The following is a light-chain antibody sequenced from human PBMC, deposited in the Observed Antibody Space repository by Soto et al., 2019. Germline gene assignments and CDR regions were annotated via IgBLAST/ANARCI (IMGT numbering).Light chain of an antibody. CDR2: LNSDGSH. Sequence: QLVLTQSPSAAASLGASVKLTCTLSSGHSSYAIAWHQQQPEKGPRYLMKLNSDGSHSKGDGIPDRFSGSSSGAERYLTISSLQSEDEADYYCQTWGTGIVVFGGGTNVTVL. CDR3: QTWGTGIVV. CDR1: SGHSSYA. V-gene: IGLV4-69*01. J-gene: IGLJ2*01.